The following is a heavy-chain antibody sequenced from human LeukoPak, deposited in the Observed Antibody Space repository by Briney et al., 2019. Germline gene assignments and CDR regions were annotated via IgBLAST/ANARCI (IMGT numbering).Heavy chain of an antibody. J-gene: IGHJ4*02. V-gene: IGHV4-39*07. D-gene: IGHD6-13*01. Sequence: SETLSLTCTVSGGSISSSSYYWGWIRQPPGKGLEWIGSIYYTGSTDYTPSLKSRATISVDTSKNQFSLKLTSVTAADTAVYYCSSLEVSSSWRYWGQGTLVTVSS. CDR1: GGSISSSSYY. CDR2: IYYTGST. CDR3: SSLEVSSSWRY.